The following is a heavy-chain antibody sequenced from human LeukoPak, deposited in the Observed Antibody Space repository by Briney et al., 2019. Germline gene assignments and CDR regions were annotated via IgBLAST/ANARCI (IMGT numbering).Heavy chain of an antibody. J-gene: IGHJ4*02. CDR1: GGSISSSSYY. Sequence: SETLSPTCTVSGGSISSSSYYWGWIRQPPGKGLEWIGSIYYSGSTYYNPSLKSRVTISVDTSKNQFSLKLSSVTAADTAVYYCARRHSSGWSAYFDYWGQGTLVTVSS. CDR2: IYYSGST. V-gene: IGHV4-39*01. CDR3: ARRHSSGWSAYFDY. D-gene: IGHD6-19*01.